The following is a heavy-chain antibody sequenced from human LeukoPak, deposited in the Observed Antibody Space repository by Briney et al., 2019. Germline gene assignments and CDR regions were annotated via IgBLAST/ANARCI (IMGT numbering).Heavy chain of an antibody. D-gene: IGHD3-3*01. V-gene: IGHV1-69*05. Sequence: ASVKVSCKASGGTFSSYAISWVRQAPGQGLEWMVRIIPIFGTANYAQKFQGRVTITTDESTSTAYMELSSLRSEDTAVYYCARDGKRSPRDFWSGYHDCWGQRTLVTVSS. CDR1: GGTFSSYA. J-gene: IGHJ4*02. CDR3: ARDGKRSPRDFWSGYHDC. CDR2: IIPIFGTA.